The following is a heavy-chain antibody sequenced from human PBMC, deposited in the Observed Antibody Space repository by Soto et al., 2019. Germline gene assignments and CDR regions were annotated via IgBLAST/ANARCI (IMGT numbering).Heavy chain of an antibody. V-gene: IGHV3-33*01. CDR3: ARDKGGATGY. Sequence: VQLVESGGGVVQPGRSLRLSCAASGFTFSSYGMHWVRQAPGKGLEWVAVIWYDGSNKYYADSVKGRFTISRDNSKNTLYLQMNSLRAEDTAVYYCARDKGGATGYWGQGTLVTVSS. D-gene: IGHD1-26*01. CDR2: IWYDGSNK. CDR1: GFTFSSYG. J-gene: IGHJ4*02.